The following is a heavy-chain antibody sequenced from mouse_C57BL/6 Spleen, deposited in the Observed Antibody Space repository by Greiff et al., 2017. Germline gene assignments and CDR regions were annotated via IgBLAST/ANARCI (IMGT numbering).Heavy chain of an antibody. J-gene: IGHJ3*01. CDR2: IYPRAGST. CDR3: AIWDDACAY. Sequence: QVQLQQSGPELVKPGASVTLSCKASGYTFTSYDLNWVKQRPGQGLAWIGWIYPRAGSTKYNEKFKGKAPLTVDTSSSTAYMELHSLTSEDSAVYFCAIWDDACAYWGQGTLVTVSA. V-gene: IGHV1-85*01. D-gene: IGHD2-3*01. CDR1: GYTFTSYD.